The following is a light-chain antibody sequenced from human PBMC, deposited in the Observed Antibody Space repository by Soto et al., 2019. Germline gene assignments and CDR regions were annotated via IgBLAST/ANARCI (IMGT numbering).Light chain of an antibody. CDR2: DVT. CDR3: NSYTTANTYV. J-gene: IGLJ1*01. V-gene: IGLV2-14*01. CDR1: SSDIGEYKY. Sequence: QSALTQPASVSGSPGQSSTISSSGSSSDIGEYKYVSWYQQHPGKAPKLMIYDVTNRPSGVSDRFSGSKSGSTASLTISGLQAEDEADYYCNSYTTANTYVFGSGTKVTVL.